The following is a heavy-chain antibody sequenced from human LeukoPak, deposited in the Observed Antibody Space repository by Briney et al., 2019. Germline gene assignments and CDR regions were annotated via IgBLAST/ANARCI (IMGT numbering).Heavy chain of an antibody. CDR3: AKGDLQPGFVY. V-gene: IGHV3-23*01. D-gene: IGHD5-18*01. CDR1: GFTFSRYE. CDR2: ISGSGGNT. Sequence: GGSLSLSCAASGFTFSRYEMNWVRHAPGKGVEGVSAISGSGGNTYYADSVRVRFPIYRDNSKNTLYLHMNSLRAEDRALYYCAKGDLQPGFVYWGEGTLVTVSS. J-gene: IGHJ4*02.